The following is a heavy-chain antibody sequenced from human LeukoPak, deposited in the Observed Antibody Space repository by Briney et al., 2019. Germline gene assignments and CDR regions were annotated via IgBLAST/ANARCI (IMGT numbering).Heavy chain of an antibody. CDR3: VRGLVQTTMSYSVDY. CDR1: GFTFTNYA. J-gene: IGHJ4*02. V-gene: IGHV3-30*03. Sequence: GGSLRLSCAASGFTFTNYAMHWVRQTPGKGLEWVALISSDGSKNIYADPVKGRFTVSRDNSKNTLYLQMNSLRAEDTAVYYCVRGLVQTTMSYSVDYWGQGALVTVSS. CDR2: ISSDGSKN. D-gene: IGHD1-1*01.